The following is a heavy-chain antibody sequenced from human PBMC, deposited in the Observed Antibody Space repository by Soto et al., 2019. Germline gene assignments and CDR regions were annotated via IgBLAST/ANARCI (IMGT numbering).Heavy chain of an antibody. Sequence: SETLSLTCTVSGGSISSGGYYWSWIRQHPGKGLEWIGYIYYSGSTYYNPSLKSRVTISVDTSKNQFSLKLSSVTAADTAVYYCARGDVLLWFGEFPHSKRGGMDVWGQGTTVTVSS. CDR2: IYYSGST. CDR1: GGSISSGGYY. J-gene: IGHJ6*02. CDR3: ARGDVLLWFGEFPHSKRGGMDV. V-gene: IGHV4-31*03. D-gene: IGHD3-10*01.